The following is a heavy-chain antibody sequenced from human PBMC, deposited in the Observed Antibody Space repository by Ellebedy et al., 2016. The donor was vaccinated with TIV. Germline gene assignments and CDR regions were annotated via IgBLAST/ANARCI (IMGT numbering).Heavy chain of an antibody. CDR3: ATQRPSLAFEH. D-gene: IGHD6-6*01. Sequence: GSLRLSXTVSGDSISRNSSRAWVRQSPGKGLEWLASIFSSGSTYYNPSLESRLTISGDTSKDQFFLKMKSVTAADTAIYYCATQRPSLAFEHWGQGSLVTVSS. J-gene: IGHJ4*02. V-gene: IGHV4-39*01. CDR2: IFSSGST. CDR1: GDSISRNSS.